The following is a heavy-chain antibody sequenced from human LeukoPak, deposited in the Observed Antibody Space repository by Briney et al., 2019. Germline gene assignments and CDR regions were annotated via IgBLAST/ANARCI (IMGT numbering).Heavy chain of an antibody. V-gene: IGHV3-48*04. Sequence: SGGSLRLSCAASGFTFSSYAMSWVRQAPGKGLEWVSYISSSGSTIYYADSVKGRFTISRDNAKNSLFLQMNSLRAEDTAVYYCARVLRYCSGGNCYSGGLGYMDVWGKGTTVTISS. J-gene: IGHJ6*03. CDR3: ARVLRYCSGGNCYSGGLGYMDV. D-gene: IGHD2-15*01. CDR1: GFTFSSYA. CDR2: ISSSGSTI.